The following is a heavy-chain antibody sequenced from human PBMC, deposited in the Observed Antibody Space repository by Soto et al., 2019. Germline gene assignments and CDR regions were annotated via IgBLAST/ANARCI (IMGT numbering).Heavy chain of an antibody. D-gene: IGHD3-3*01. V-gene: IGHV1-24*01. J-gene: IGHJ5*02. CDR1: GYSLTELS. CDR2: FDPEDGET. Sequence: GASVKVCCRVSGYSLTELSMHWVRQAPGKGLEGMGGFDPEDGETIYAQKFQGRVTMTEDTSTDTAYMELSSLRSEDTAVYYCATVFVPYYDFWSGPRAWFDPWGQGTLVTVSS. CDR3: ATVFVPYYDFWSGPRAWFDP.